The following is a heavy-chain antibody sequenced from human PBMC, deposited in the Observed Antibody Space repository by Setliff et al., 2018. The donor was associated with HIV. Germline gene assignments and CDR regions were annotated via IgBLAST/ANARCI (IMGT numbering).Heavy chain of an antibody. V-gene: IGHV4-61*09. CDR2: IYTSGST. Sequence: PSETLSLTCTVSGGSISSSSYYWSWIRQPAGKGREWIGHIYTSGSTNYNPSLKSRVTISVDTSKNQFSLKLSSVTAADTAVYYCARASSRLNCSGGSCYRAPYAFDIWGQGTMVTVSS. D-gene: IGHD2-15*01. J-gene: IGHJ3*02. CDR3: ARASSRLNCSGGSCYRAPYAFDI. CDR1: GGSISSSSYY.